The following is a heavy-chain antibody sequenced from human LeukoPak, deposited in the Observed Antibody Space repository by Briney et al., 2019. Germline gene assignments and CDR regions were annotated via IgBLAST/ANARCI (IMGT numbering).Heavy chain of an antibody. CDR3: ARFGYVAAVDV. CDR2: INPAGSET. V-gene: IGHV3-7*01. D-gene: IGHD2-15*01. Sequence: GGSLRLSCAASGFSFSAYWMTWVRQAPGTGLEWAANINPAGSETYYVDPVKGRFSISRDNAKNLVYLQMNSLRAEDTAVYHCARFGYVAAVDVWGQGTPVTVS. J-gene: IGHJ4*02. CDR1: GFSFSAYW.